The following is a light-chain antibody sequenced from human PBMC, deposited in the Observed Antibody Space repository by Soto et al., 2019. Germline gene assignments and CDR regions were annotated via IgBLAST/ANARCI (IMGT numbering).Light chain of an antibody. Sequence: QSALTQPASVSGSPGQSITISGTGTSNDVGGYNYVSWYQQHPGNAPKLMIYDVSNRPSGISNRFSGSKSGNTASLTISGLQAEDEADYYCSSYTSSNTVIFGGGTKVTVL. CDR3: SSYTSSNTVI. CDR1: SNDVGGYNY. CDR2: DVS. V-gene: IGLV2-14*03. J-gene: IGLJ2*01.